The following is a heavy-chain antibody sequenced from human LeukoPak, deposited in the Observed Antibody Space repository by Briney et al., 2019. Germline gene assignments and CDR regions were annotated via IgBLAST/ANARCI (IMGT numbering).Heavy chain of an antibody. D-gene: IGHD3-10*01. CDR2: ISSSYTFK. V-gene: IGHV3-21*01. CDR3: ARDLMVRGLSYYFDS. Sequence: GGSLRLSCDTSGFIFKNYSMNWVRQAPGKGLGWVASISSSYTFKYYTDSVKGRFTVSRDNTKNSLYLQMNSLRVEDTAVYYCARDLMVRGLSYYFDSWGQGTLVTVSS. CDR1: GFIFKNYS. J-gene: IGHJ4*02.